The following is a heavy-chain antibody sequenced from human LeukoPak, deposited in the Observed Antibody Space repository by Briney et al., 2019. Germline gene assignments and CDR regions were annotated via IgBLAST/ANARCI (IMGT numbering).Heavy chain of an antibody. CDR2: ISAYNGNT. CDR3: ASQTPLGYCSGGSCYSQYYYYGMDV. J-gene: IGHJ6*02. CDR1: GYTFTSYG. Sequence: ASVKVSCKASGYTFTSYGISWVRQAPGQGLEWMGWISAYNGNTNYAQKLQGRVTMTTDTSTSTAYMELRSLRSDDTAVYYCASQTPLGYCSGGSCYSQYYYYGMDVWGQGTTVTVSS. V-gene: IGHV1-18*01. D-gene: IGHD2-15*01.